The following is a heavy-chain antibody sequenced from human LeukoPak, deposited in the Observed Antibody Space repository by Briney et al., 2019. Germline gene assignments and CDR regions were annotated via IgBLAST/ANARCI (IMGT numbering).Heavy chain of an antibody. J-gene: IGHJ3*02. D-gene: IGHD3-16*02. Sequence: GGSLRLSCAASGFTFSSFWMSWVRQAPGKGLEWEANIKQDGAEKYYVDSVKGRFIISRDNAKNSLYLQMNSLRAEDTAVYYCARAFIVHDGLDIWGQGTMVTVSS. CDR2: IKQDGAEK. V-gene: IGHV3-7*01. CDR1: GFTFSSFW. CDR3: ARAFIVHDGLDI.